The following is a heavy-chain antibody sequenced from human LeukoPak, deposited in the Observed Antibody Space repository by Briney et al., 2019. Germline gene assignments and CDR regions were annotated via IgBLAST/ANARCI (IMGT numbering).Heavy chain of an antibody. CDR1: GFTFSNTW. V-gene: IGHV3-15*01. CDR2: IKSKSAGGTT. CDR3: ATDVGDRP. Sequence: PGGSLRLSCAASGFTFSNTWMNWVRQAPGKGLEWVGRIKSKSAGGTTDYAAPVKGRVTISRDDSENTLYLQMNSLKTEDTAIYYCATDVGDRPWGQGTLVTVSS. J-gene: IGHJ4*02.